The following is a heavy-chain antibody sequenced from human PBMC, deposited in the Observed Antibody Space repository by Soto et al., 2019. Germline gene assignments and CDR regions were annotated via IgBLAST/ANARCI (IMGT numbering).Heavy chain of an antibody. CDR2: ISDSGGTA. V-gene: IGHV3-23*01. D-gene: IGHD2-2*02. Sequence: EVQLLESGGGLVLPGESLRLSCVASGFTFSTYAMRWVRQAPGKGPEWVSAISDSGGTAFHADPVKGRFTISRDNFKTTLYLQMSGLRAEYRAVYYCVRDGCSSTSCYNFDSWGQGTPGTVS. CDR3: VRDGCSSTSCYNFDS. J-gene: IGHJ4*02. CDR1: GFTFSTYA.